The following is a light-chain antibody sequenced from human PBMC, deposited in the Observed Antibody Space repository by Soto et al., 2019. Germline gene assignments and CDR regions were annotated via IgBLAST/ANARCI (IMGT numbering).Light chain of an antibody. V-gene: IGKV2-30*02. CDR3: MQGTHWPIT. J-gene: IGKJ5*01. Sequence: VVMTQSPLSLPVTLGQPASISCRSNQSLVHSDGIAYFSWFQQRPGRSPRRLIYKVSNRDSGVPARFSGSGSGTDFALKISRVEAEDVGVYSCMQGTHWPITIGQGTRLEIK. CDR1: QSLVHSDGIAY. CDR2: KVS.